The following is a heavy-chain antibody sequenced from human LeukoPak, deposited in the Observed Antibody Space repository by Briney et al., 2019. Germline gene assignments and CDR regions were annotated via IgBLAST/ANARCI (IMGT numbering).Heavy chain of an antibody. Sequence: GGSLRLSCAASGFTFSNYAMTWVRQAPGKGLEWVSAISDTDGRTHYVDSVKGRLTISRDFSKNTLYLQMNSLRAEDTAVYYCAKLSSGWFEDFWGQGTLVTVSS. V-gene: IGHV3-23*01. CDR3: AKLSSGWFEDF. CDR1: GFTFSNYA. CDR2: ISDTDGRT. J-gene: IGHJ4*02. D-gene: IGHD6-19*01.